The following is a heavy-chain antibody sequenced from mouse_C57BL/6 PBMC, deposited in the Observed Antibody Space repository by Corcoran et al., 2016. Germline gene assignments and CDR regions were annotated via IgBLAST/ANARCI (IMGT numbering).Heavy chain of an antibody. V-gene: IGHV9-3*01. CDR2: INTYSGVP. Sequence: QIQLVQSGPELKKPGETVKISCKASGYTFTTYGMSWVKQAPGKGLKWMGWINTYSGVPTYADDFKGRFAFSLETSASTAYLQINNLKKEDTATYFCARTWFAYWGQGTLVTVSA. J-gene: IGHJ3*01. CDR1: GYTFTTYG. CDR3: ARTWFAY.